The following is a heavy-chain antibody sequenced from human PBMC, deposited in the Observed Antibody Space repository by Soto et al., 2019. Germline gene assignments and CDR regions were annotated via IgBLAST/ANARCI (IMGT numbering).Heavy chain of an antibody. CDR1: GGSISSYY. V-gene: IGHV4-59*01. D-gene: IGHD6-13*01. Sequence: SETLSLTCTVSGGSISSYYWSWIRQPPGKGLEWIGYIYYSGSTNYNPSLKSRVTISVDTSKNQFSLKLSSVTAADTAVYYCARETAAGHDAFDIWGQGTMVTVS. J-gene: IGHJ3*02. CDR3: ARETAAGHDAFDI. CDR2: IYYSGST.